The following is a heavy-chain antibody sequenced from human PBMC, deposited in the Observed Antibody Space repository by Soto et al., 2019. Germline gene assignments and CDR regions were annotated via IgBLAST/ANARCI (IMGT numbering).Heavy chain of an antibody. D-gene: IGHD5-18*01. J-gene: IGHJ4*02. CDR1: GGSISSRSYY. CDR2: IYYTGST. CDR3: ARLRGYTYGPLFYYFDS. Sequence: SETLSLTCTVSGGSISSRSYYWGWICQPPGKGLEWIGSIYYTGSTSYNPSLRSRVTISVDTSNNQFSLNLNSLTAADTAVYYCARLRGYTYGPLFYYFDSWGQGTLVTVSS. V-gene: IGHV4-39*01.